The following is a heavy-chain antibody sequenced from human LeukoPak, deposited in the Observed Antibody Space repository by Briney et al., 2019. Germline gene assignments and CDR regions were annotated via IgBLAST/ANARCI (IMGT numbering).Heavy chain of an antibody. CDR3: ARVRNYRGVGGLRSFWFDP. V-gene: IGHV4-39*07. J-gene: IGHJ5*02. Sequence: SETLSLTCTVSGGSISSTTHYWGWIRQPPGKDLEWIGSISHSGDTYYNPSLQSRVTISRDTSKNQFSLRLSSATAADTAVYYCARVRNYRGVGGLRSFWFDPWGQGTLVAVST. D-gene: IGHD3-3*01. CDR1: GGSISSTTHY. CDR2: ISHSGDT.